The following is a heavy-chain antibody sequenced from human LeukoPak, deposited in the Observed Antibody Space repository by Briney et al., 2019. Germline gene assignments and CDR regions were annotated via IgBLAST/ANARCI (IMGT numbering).Heavy chain of an antibody. CDR1: GGSISSGGYY. CDR2: IYYSGST. D-gene: IGHD2-2*01. J-gene: IGHJ5*02. Sequence: PSQTLSLTCTVSGGSISSGGYYWSWIRQQPGKGLEWIGYIYYSGSTYYNPSLKSRVTISVDTSKNQFSLKLSSVTAADTAVYYCARGYCSSTSCPRTFDPWGQGTLVTVSS. CDR3: ARGYCSSTSCPRTFDP. V-gene: IGHV4-31*03.